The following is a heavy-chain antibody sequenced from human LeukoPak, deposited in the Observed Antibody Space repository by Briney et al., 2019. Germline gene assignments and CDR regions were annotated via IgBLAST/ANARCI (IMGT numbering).Heavy chain of an antibody. J-gene: IGHJ4*02. CDR1: GFTFSSYW. CDR2: IHSAGSNT. V-gene: IGHV3-74*01. Sequence: GGSLRLSCAASGFTFSSYWMHCVRQAPGKGLVWVSRIHSAGSNTSYADSVNGRFTISRDNAKNTLYLQMNSLRAEDTAVYYCASGEYYFDYWGQGTLVNVSS. CDR3: ASGEYYFDY.